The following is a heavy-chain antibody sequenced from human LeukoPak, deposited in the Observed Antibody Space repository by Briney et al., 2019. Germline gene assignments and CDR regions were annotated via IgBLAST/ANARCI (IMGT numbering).Heavy chain of an antibody. CDR3: ARESRREGYNHAYYYYYYMDV. J-gene: IGHJ6*03. CDR2: AYYSGST. D-gene: IGHD5-24*01. V-gene: IGHV4-59*01. CDR1: GGSIRSYY. Sequence: SETLSLTCTVSGGSIRSYYWSWIRQPPGKGLNWIGYAYYSGSTNYKPSLKSRVTISVDTSKNQFSLRLSSVTSADTAVYYCARESRREGYNHAYYYYYYMDVWGKGTTVTVSS.